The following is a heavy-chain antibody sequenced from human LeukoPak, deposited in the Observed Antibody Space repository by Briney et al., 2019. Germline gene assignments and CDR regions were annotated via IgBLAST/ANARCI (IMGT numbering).Heavy chain of an antibody. D-gene: IGHD1-20*01. CDR1: GGSISSGGYS. Sequence: SQTLSLTCAVSGGSISSGGYSWSWIRQPPGKGLEWIGYIYHSGSTYYNPSLKSRVTISVDRSKNQFSLKLSSVTAADTAVYYCARGRYNWPFDCWGQGTLVTVSS. CDR3: ARGRYNWPFDC. J-gene: IGHJ4*02. CDR2: IYHSGST. V-gene: IGHV4-30-2*01.